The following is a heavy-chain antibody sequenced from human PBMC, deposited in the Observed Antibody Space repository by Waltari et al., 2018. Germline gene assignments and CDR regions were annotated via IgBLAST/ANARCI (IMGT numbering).Heavy chain of an antibody. J-gene: IGHJ5*02. Sequence: QVQLQQWGAGLLKPSETLSLTCAVYGGSFSGYYWSWIRQPPGKGLGWIGEINHSGSTNYNPSLKSRVTISVDTSKNQCSLKLSSVTAADTAVYYCARRRMVQGVMNRWGQGTLVTVSS. CDR3: ARRRMVQGVMNR. CDR2: INHSGST. CDR1: GGSFSGYY. D-gene: IGHD3-10*01. V-gene: IGHV4-34*01.